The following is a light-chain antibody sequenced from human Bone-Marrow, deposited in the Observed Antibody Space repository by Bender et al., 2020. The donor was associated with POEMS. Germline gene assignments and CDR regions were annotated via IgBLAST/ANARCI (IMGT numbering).Light chain of an antibody. V-gene: IGLV2-23*01. CDR1: GNDVGKYNL. CDR3: CSYAGSRPLV. J-gene: IGLJ3*02. CDR2: EDN. Sequence: QSALTQPASVSGSPGQSITISCTGTGNDVGKYNLVSWFQRLPGQAPKLVIFEDNKRPSGGSLRFSGSKFGNTASLTISGLQPEDEADYFCCSYAGSRPLVFGSGTKLTVL.